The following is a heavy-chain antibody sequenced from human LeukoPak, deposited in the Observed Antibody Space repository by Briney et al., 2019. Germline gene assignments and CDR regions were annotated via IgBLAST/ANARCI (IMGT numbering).Heavy chain of an antibody. D-gene: IGHD1-1*01. Sequence: SQTLSLTCAISGDXVSRNSATWNWIRQSPSRRLDWLGRTFYTSKWYNEYAESVKSRITIIADTSKNQVSLQLNSVTPEDTAIYYCARQNTDITTLDVWGQGTTVTVSS. J-gene: IGHJ6*02. CDR2: TFYTSKWYN. CDR3: ARQNTDITTLDV. CDR1: GDXVSRNSAT. V-gene: IGHV6-1*01.